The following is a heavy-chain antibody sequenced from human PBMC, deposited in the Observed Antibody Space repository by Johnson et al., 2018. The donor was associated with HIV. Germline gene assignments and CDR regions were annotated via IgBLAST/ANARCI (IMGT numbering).Heavy chain of an antibody. CDR1: GFTFSSYG. V-gene: IGHV3-48*04. J-gene: IGHJ3*02. D-gene: IGHD2-8*02. Sequence: VQLVESGGGVVQPGRSLRLSCAASGFTFSSYGMHWVRQAPGKGLEWVSYISSSGSTIYYADSVKGRFTISRDNGMNSLYLQMNSLRAEDTAVYYCVRGGTAYWDRVSAFDIWGQGTMVTVSS. CDR3: VRGGTAYWDRVSAFDI. CDR2: ISSSGSTI.